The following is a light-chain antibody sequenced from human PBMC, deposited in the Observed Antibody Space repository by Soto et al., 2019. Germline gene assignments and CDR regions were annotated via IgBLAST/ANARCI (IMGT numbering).Light chain of an antibody. CDR3: QQYNSYL. J-gene: IGKJ1*01. CDR2: KAS. CDR1: QSISSW. Sequence: IQMTQSPSTLTASVGATFTIPGRASQSISSWLAWYQQKPGKAPKLLIYKASSLESGVPSRFSGSGSGTEFTLTIRSLQPDDSATYYCQQYNSYLFGQGTKVDI. V-gene: IGKV1-5*03.